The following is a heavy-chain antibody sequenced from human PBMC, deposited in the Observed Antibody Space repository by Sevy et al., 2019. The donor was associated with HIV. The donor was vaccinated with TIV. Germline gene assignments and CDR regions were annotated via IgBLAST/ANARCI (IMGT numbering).Heavy chain of an antibody. J-gene: IGHJ4*02. D-gene: IGHD3-16*01. CDR2: ISYDGSNK. Sequence: GGSLRLSCAASGFTFNIYAMHWVRQAPGKGLEWVAVISYDGSNKYYADSVKGRFTISRDNSKNTLYLQMNSLRAKDTAVYYCAVREGYYDSGSYLDYWGQGTLVTVSS. CDR1: GFTFNIYA. CDR3: AVREGYYDSGSYLDY. V-gene: IGHV3-30-3*01.